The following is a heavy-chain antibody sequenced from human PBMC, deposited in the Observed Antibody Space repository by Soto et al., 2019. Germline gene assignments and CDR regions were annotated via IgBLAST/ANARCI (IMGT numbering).Heavy chain of an antibody. Sequence: PSETLSLTCTVSGGSISSYYWSWIRQPPGKGLEWIGYIYYSGSTNYNPSLKSRVTISVDTSKNQFSLKLSSVTAADTAVYYCAMVPSCGDYGGYWGQGTLVTVSS. CDR1: GGSISSYY. CDR3: AMVPSCGDYGGY. D-gene: IGHD3-10*01. V-gene: IGHV4-59*01. J-gene: IGHJ4*02. CDR2: IYYSGST.